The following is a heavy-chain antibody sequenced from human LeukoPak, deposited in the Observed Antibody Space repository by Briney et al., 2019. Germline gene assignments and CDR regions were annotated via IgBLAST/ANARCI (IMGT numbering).Heavy chain of an antibody. J-gene: IGHJ5*02. V-gene: IGHV3-64*01. D-gene: IGHD6-19*01. CDR2: ISANGGRT. Sequence: GGSLRLSCAASGFSFSSFFMHWVRQAPGEGLEYVSGISANGGRTYYANSVKGRFTISRDNSKNTLYLHLGSLRPEDMAVYYCARGTRFITVAGTSLSFDPWGQGILVIVSS. CDR1: GFSFSSFF. CDR3: ARGTRFITVAGTSLSFDP.